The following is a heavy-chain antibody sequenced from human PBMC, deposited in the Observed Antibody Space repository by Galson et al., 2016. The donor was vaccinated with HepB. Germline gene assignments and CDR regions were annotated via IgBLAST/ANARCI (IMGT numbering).Heavy chain of an antibody. CDR1: GFTFSLYW. V-gene: IGHV3-74*01. J-gene: IGHJ4*02. CDR3: ASGGVVLVAATLDY. D-gene: IGHD2-15*01. CDR2: INSDGSDA. Sequence: SLRLSCAASGFTFSLYWMHWVRQAPGKGLVWVSQINSDGSDANYADSVKGRFTISRDNARNTLYLQMNSLRVEDTGVYYCASGGVVLVAATLDYWGQGTLVTVSS.